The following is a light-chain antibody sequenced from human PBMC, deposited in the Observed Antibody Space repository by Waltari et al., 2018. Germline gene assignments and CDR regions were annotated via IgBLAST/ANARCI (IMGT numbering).Light chain of an antibody. CDR3: CSYAGQFTWV. V-gene: IGLV2-11*01. CDR2: DFP. J-gene: IGLJ2*01. Sequence: QSALTQPRSVSGSPGQSVTISCTGTSSDLGTYKYVPWYQQHPSKAPKPLIHDFPNQPAGVPDRVSGSKSGNTASLTISGLQSEDESHYFCCSYAGQFTWVFGGGTKLTVL. CDR1: SSDLGTYKY.